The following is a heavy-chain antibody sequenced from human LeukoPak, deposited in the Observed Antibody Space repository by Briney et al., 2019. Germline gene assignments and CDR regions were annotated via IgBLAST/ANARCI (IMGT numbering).Heavy chain of an antibody. J-gene: IGHJ4*02. CDR1: GYTFTGYY. D-gene: IGHD2-2*01. Sequence: GASVRVSCKASGYTFTGYYMHWVRQAPGQGLEWMGWINPNSGGTNYAQKFQGRVTMTRDTSISTAYMELSRLRSDDTAVYYCASLVPAATKNFDYWGQGTLVTVSS. V-gene: IGHV1-2*02. CDR3: ASLVPAATKNFDY. CDR2: INPNSGGT.